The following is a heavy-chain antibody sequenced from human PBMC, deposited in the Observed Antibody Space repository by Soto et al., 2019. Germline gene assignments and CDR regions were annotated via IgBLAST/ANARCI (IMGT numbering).Heavy chain of an antibody. V-gene: IGHV3-23*01. CDR2: ISGSGGST. D-gene: IGHD3-10*01. J-gene: IGHJ4*02. Sequence: HPGGSLRLSCAASGFTFSSYAMSWVRQAPGKGLEWVSAISGSGGSTYYADSVKGRFTISRDNSKNTLYLQMNSLRAEDTAVYYCAKVPVWFGELFPHYWGQGTLVTVSS. CDR3: AKVPVWFGELFPHY. CDR1: GFTFSSYA.